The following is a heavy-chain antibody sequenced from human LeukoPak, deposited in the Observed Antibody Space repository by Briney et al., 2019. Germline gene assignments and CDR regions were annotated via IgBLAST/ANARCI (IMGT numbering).Heavy chain of an antibody. V-gene: IGHV1-18*01. CDR3: ARDRVTGTTRLFDP. Sequence: ASVKVSCKASGYTFTTYGISWVRQAPGQGLEWMGWISAHNGNTNSAQKFQGRVTMTTDTSASTAYMELRSLRSDDTAVYYCARDRVTGTTRLFDPWGQGTLVTVSS. CDR1: GYTFTTYG. D-gene: IGHD1-7*01. J-gene: IGHJ5*02. CDR2: ISAHNGNT.